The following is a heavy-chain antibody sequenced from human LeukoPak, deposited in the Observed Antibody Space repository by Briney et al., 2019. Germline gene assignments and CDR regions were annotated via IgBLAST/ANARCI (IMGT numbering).Heavy chain of an antibody. V-gene: IGHV4-38-2*02. D-gene: IGHD1-26*01. CDR1: GFSITTGYY. CDR2: IYRSGST. J-gene: IGHJ4*02. Sequence: KPSETLSLTCTVSGFSITTGYYWGWIRQPPGKGLEWIGSIYRSGSTYYNPSLKSRVTISVDTSRNQFSLKLSSVTAADTAVYYCARTYSGSYSHLEYWGQGTLVTVSP. CDR3: ARTYSGSYSHLEY.